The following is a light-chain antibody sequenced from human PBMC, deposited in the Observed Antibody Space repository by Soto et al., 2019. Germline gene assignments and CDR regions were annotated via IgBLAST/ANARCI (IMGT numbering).Light chain of an antibody. V-gene: IGKV3-15*01. Sequence: EIVMTQSPVTLSVSPGDRATLSCRASQSVNSNLAWYQQKPGQTPTLLIYVASTRATGIPARFSGSGSGTEYTPTIISLQSEDFAVYYCQQYNVWPLTFGGGTKVEFK. CDR3: QQYNVWPLT. CDR2: VAS. J-gene: IGKJ4*01. CDR1: QSVNSN.